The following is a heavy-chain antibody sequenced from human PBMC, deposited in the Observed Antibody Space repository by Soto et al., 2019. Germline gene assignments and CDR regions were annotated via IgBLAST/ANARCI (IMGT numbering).Heavy chain of an antibody. J-gene: IGHJ2*01. CDR3: AKTDGCGGGGCYTGTYWYFHL. CDR1: GLTFSISA. D-gene: IGHD2-15*01. V-gene: IGHV3-23*01. Sequence: PGGSLRLSCAASGLTFSISAMNWVRQAPGKGLEWVSTINPRGDKTYYAESVRGRFTISRDSSSNTLYLQMNSLRAEDTAMYYCAKTDGCGGGGCYTGTYWYFHLCGRGTLVTVSS. CDR2: INPRGDKT.